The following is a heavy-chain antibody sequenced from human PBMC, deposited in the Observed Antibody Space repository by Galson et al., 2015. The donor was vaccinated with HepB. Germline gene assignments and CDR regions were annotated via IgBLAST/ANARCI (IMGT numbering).Heavy chain of an antibody. D-gene: IGHD2-15*01. Sequence: SLRLSCAASGFTFSDYYMSWIRQAPGKGLEWVSYISSSSSYTNYADSVKGRFTISRDDAKNSLYLQMNSLRAEDTAVYYYARHLCSGGSCYLSFDYWGQGTLVTVSS. CDR3: ARHLCSGGSCYLSFDY. V-gene: IGHV3-11*06. J-gene: IGHJ4*02. CDR1: GFTFSDYY. CDR2: ISSSSSYT.